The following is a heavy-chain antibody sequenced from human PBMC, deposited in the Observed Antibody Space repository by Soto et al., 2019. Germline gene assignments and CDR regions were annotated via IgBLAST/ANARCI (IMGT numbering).Heavy chain of an antibody. D-gene: IGHD2-2*01. J-gene: IGHJ6*02. CDR1: VGSIISGGYY. V-gene: IGHV4-31*03. Sequence: PSETLSLTCTFSVGSIISGGYYWSWIRQHPGKGLEWIGYIYYSGSTYYNPSLKSRVTISVDTSKNQFSLKLSSVTAADTAVYYCASAAIKDYYYGMDVWGQGTTVTVSS. CDR3: ASAAIKDYYYGMDV. CDR2: IYYSGST.